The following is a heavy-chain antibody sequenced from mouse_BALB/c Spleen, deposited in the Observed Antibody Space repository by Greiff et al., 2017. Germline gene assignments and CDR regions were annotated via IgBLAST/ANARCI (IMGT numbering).Heavy chain of an antibody. CDR1: GFSLTSYG. Sequence: QVQLKESGPGLVAPSQSLSITCTVSGFSLTSYGVHWVRQPPGKGLEWLGVIWAGGSTNYNSALMSRLSISTDNSKSQVFLKMNSLQTDDTAMYYCAREGTTVVAYYYAMDYWGQGTSVTVSS. D-gene: IGHD1-1*01. CDR2: IWAGGST. V-gene: IGHV2-9*02. CDR3: AREGTTVVAYYYAMDY. J-gene: IGHJ4*01.